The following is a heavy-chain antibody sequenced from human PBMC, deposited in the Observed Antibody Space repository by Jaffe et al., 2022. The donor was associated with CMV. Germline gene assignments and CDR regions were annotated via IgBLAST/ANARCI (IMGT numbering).Heavy chain of an antibody. CDR2: IYYSGST. Sequence: QVQLQESGPGLVKPSETLSLTCTVSGGSISSYYWSWIRQPPGKGLEWIGYIYYSGSTNYNPSLKSRVTISVDTSKNQFSLKLSSVTAADTAVYYCARHDGGWFDPWGQGTLVTVSS. J-gene: IGHJ5*02. V-gene: IGHV4-59*01. CDR1: GGSISSYY. D-gene: IGHD1-1*01. CDR3: ARHDGGWFDP.